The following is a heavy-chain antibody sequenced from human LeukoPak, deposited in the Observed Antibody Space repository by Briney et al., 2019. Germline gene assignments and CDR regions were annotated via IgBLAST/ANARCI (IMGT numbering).Heavy chain of an antibody. CDR1: GGSISGYY. J-gene: IGHJ4*02. D-gene: IGHD6-19*01. CDR2: IYYSGST. CDR3: ARAVAGGPAPFDY. Sequence: SETLSLTCTVSGGSISGYYWSWIRQPPGKGLEWIGYIYYSGSTTYNPSLKSRVTISVDTSKNQYSLKLSSVTAADTAVYYCARAVAGGPAPFDYWGQGTLVTVSS. V-gene: IGHV4-59*01.